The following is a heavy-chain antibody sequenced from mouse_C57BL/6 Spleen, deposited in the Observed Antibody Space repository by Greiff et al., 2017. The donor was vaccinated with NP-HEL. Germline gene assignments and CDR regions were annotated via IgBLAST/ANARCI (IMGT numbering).Heavy chain of an antibody. CDR3: ARGVVANPWYFDV. CDR1: GYTFTSYW. V-gene: IGHV1-59*01. D-gene: IGHD1-1*01. J-gene: IGHJ1*03. CDR2: IDPSDSYT. Sequence: QVQLQQPGAELVRPGTSVKLSCKASGYTFTSYWMHWVKQRPGQGLEWIGVIDPSDSYTNYNQKFKGKATLTVDTSSSTAYMQLSSLTSEDSAVYYCARGVVANPWYFDVWGTGTTVTVSS.